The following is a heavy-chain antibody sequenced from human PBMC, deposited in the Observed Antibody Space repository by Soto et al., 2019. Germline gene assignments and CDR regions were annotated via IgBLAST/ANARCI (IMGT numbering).Heavy chain of an antibody. D-gene: IGHD4-17*01. J-gene: IGHJ3*02. CDR1: SGSISSSNW. Sequence: QVQLQESGPGLVKPSGTLSLTCAVSSGSISSSNWWSWVRQPPGKGLEWIGEIYHSGSTNYNPSLKSRVTISVDKSKTQFSLKLSSVTAADTAVYYCARDQRYGPLEDAFDIWGKGTMVTVSS. V-gene: IGHV4-4*02. CDR3: ARDQRYGPLEDAFDI. CDR2: IYHSGST.